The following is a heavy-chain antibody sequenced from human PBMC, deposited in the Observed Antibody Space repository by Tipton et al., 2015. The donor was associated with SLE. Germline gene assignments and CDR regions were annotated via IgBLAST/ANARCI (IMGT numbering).Heavy chain of an antibody. J-gene: IGHJ4*02. CDR3: ARGTNYDSSGYYSY. CDR2: IYTSGCT. D-gene: IGHD3-22*01. V-gene: IGHV4-61*09. Sequence: TLSLTCTVSGVSISSGSYYWSWIRQPAGAALEWIGHIYTSGCTNYNPPLKSRVTISVDTSKNQFSLKLSSVTAADTALYYCARGTNYDSSGYYSYWRQGTLVTVSS. CDR1: GVSISSGSYY.